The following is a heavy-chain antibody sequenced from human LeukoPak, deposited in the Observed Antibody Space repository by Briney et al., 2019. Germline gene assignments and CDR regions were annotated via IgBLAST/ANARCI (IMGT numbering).Heavy chain of an antibody. CDR3: ARGLYSSGWSTWRYYYYMDV. J-gene: IGHJ6*03. D-gene: IGHD6-19*01. CDR2: IYYSGST. V-gene: IGHV4-59*01. Sequence: SETLSLTCTVSGGSISSYYWSWIRQPPGKGLEWIGYIYYSGSTNYNPSLKSRVTISVDTSKNQFSLKLSSVTAADTAVYYCARGLYSSGWSTWRYYYYMDVWGKGTTVTVSS. CDR1: GGSISSYY.